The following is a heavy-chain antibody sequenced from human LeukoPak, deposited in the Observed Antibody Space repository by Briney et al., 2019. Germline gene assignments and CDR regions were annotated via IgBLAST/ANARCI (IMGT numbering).Heavy chain of an antibody. V-gene: IGHV3-48*02. J-gene: IGHJ4*02. CDR2: ISSSSSTI. CDR1: GFTFSSYS. D-gene: IGHD2-15*01. Sequence: PGGSLRLSCAASGFTFSSYSMNWVRQAPGKGLEWVSYISSSSSTIYYADSAKGRFTISRDNAKNSLYLQMNSLRDEDTAVYYCARDFGYCSGGSCLYFDYWGQGTLVTVSS. CDR3: ARDFGYCSGGSCLYFDY.